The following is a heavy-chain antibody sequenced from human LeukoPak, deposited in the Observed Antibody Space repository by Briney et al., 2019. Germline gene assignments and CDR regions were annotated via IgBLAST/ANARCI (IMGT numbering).Heavy chain of an antibody. CDR2: ISSSSSTI. D-gene: IGHD3-3*01. CDR1: GFTFSSYS. V-gene: IGHV3-48*01. CDR3: ARDGRFEFYYDFWSGYCDY. J-gene: IGHJ4*02. Sequence: PGGSLRLSCAASGFTFSSYSMNWVRQAPGKGLEWVSYISSSSSTIYYADSVKGRFTISRDNAKNSLYLQMNSLRAEDTAVYYCARDGRFEFYYDFWSGYCDYLGQGTLVTVSS.